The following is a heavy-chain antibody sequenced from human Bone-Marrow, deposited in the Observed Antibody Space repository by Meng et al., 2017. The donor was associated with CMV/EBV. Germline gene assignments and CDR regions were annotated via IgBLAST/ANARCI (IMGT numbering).Heavy chain of an antibody. V-gene: IGHV1-18*01. Sequence: ASVKVSCKASGYTFTSYGISWVRQAPGQGLEWMGWISAYNGNTNYAQKLQGRVTMTTDTSTSTAYMELRSLRSDDTAVYYCARGGHDFWSGYTPYYYYGMDVWGQGTTVTAP. CDR3: ARGGHDFWSGYTPYYYYGMDV. J-gene: IGHJ6*02. CDR1: GYTFTSYG. CDR2: ISAYNGNT. D-gene: IGHD3-3*01.